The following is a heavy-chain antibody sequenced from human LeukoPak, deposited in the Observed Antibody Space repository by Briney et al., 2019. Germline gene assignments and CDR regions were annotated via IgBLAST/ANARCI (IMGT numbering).Heavy chain of an antibody. D-gene: IGHD5-12*01. CDR2: ISDNGGSI. CDR1: GFTFNNYA. V-gene: IGHV3-23*01. Sequence: PGGSLRLSCAASGFTFNNYAMSWVRQAPGKGLEWVSSISDNGGSINYADSVKGRFTISRDNSKNRVYLQMNSLRAEDTAVYYCAKHSYRVDSFTDYWGQGTLVTVSS. J-gene: IGHJ4*02. CDR3: AKHSYRVDSFTDY.